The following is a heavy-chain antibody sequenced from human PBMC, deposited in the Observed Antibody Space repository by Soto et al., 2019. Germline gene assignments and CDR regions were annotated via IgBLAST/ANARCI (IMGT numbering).Heavy chain of an antibody. D-gene: IGHD3-16*01. CDR3: AKVVGRVERGGYAY. V-gene: IGHV3-23*01. J-gene: IGHJ4*02. Sequence: GGSLRLSCAASGFTFSSYAMSWVRQAPGKGLEWVSAISGSGGSTYHADSVKGRFTISRDNSKNTLYLQMNSLRAEDTAVYYCAKVVGRVERGGYAYWGQGTLVTVSS. CDR1: GFTFSSYA. CDR2: ISGSGGST.